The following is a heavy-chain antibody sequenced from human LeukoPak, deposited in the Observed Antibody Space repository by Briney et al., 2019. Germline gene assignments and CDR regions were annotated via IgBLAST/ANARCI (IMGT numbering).Heavy chain of an antibody. V-gene: IGHV4-30-4*01. Sequence: PSETLSLTCTVSGGSISSGDYYWSWIRQPPGKGLEWIGYIYYSGSTYYNPSLKSRVTISVDTSKNQFSLKLSSVTAADTAVYYCASGWLRLPRIPPPYGMDVWGQGTTVTVSS. CDR3: ASGWLRLPRIPPPYGMDV. CDR1: GGSISSGDYY. D-gene: IGHD5-12*01. J-gene: IGHJ6*02. CDR2: IYYSGST.